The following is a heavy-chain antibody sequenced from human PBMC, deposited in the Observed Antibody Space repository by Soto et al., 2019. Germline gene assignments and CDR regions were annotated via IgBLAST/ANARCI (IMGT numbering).Heavy chain of an antibody. V-gene: IGHV3-23*01. CDR1: GFTFDSPYSHG. CDR2: ISSNGANR. Sequence: GGSLRLSCAASGFTFDSPYSHGMSWVRQSPGKGPEWVSTISSNGANRHYAESVKGRFTISKDVSRNTVHQHMNSLRAEDTATYFCVSWVSAHFDYWGHGTPVTVSS. D-gene: IGHD2-8*01. J-gene: IGHJ4*01. CDR3: VSWVSAHFDY.